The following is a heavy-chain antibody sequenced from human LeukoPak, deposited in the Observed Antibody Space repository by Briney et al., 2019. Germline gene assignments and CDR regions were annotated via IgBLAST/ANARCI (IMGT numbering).Heavy chain of an antibody. CDR2: ISIDGSDE. CDR1: GFAFSTYG. Sequence: PGGSLRLSCAASGFAFSTYGMHWVRQAPGKGLEWVTTISIDGSDEYYADSVKGRFTISRDNSENTLCLQMNSLRAEDTAVYYCAKGYFGNYFDCWGQGALVTVSS. V-gene: IGHV3-30*18. J-gene: IGHJ4*02. CDR3: AKGYFGNYFDC. D-gene: IGHD2/OR15-2a*01.